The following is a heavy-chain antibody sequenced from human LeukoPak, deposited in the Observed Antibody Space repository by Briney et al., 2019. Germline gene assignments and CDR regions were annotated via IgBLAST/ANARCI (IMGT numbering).Heavy chain of an antibody. CDR2: IIPIFGTA. D-gene: IGHD3-9*01. V-gene: IGHV1-69*13. CDR1: GGTFSSYA. Sequence: SVTVSCKASGGTFSSYAISWVRQAPGQGLEWMGGIIPIFGTANYAQKFQGRVTITADESTSTAYMELSSLRSEDTAVYYCARVSRAYYDILTGYYFDYWGQGTLVTVSS. J-gene: IGHJ4*02. CDR3: ARVSRAYYDILTGYYFDY.